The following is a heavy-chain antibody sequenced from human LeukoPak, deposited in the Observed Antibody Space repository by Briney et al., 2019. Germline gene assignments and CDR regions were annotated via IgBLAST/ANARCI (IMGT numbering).Heavy chain of an antibody. V-gene: IGHV1-18*01. J-gene: IGHJ6*03. Sequence: ASVKVSCKAAGYSFTSFHISWVRQAPGQGLEWMGWISGYNGKTNYAQKLQGRVTMTTDTSTSTAYMELRSLRSDDTAMYYCARVPIPEVLWFGEEQGGYYYYYMDVWGKGTTVTISS. CDR1: GYSFTSFH. CDR3: ARVPIPEVLWFGEEQGGYYYYYMDV. D-gene: IGHD3-10*01. CDR2: ISGYNGKT.